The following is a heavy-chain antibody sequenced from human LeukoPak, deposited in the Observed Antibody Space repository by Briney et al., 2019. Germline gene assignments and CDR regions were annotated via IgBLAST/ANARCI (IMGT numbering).Heavy chain of an antibody. CDR2: IYYSGST. J-gene: IGHJ4*02. V-gene: IGHV4-59*01. CDR3: ARGRLGSGSYYALGYFDY. CDR1: GGSISSYY. Sequence: SETLSLTCTVSGGSISSYYWSWIRQPPGKGLEWIGYIYYSGSTNYNPSLKSRVTISVDTSKNQFSLKLSSVTAADTAVYYCARGRLGSGSYYALGYFDYWGQGTLVTVSS. D-gene: IGHD3-10*01.